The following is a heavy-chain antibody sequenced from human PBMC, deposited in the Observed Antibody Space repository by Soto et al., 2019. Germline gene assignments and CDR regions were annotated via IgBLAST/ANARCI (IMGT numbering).Heavy chain of an antibody. CDR3: ARDGVAVTTGISGY. V-gene: IGHV1-18*01. J-gene: IGHJ4*02. CDR2: ISVYNGNT. CDR1: GYTFTSYS. D-gene: IGHD4-4*01. Sequence: QVQLVQSGPEVKKPGASVKVSCKASGYTFTSYSITWVRQAPGQGLECMGWISVYNGNTKYAQDFQGRVTMTTDTSTNTAYMELRSLRSDDTAVYYCARDGVAVTTGISGYWGQGTLVTVSS.